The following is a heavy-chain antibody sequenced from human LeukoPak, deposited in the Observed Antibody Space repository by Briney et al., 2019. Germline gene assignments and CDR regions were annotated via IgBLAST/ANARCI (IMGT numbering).Heavy chain of an antibody. J-gene: IGHJ4*02. CDR2: IQYDGSYK. CDR3: AKTSDQLLYSKFDF. Sequence: PGESLRLSCATSGFTFSFYGMHWVRQAPGKGQEWVAFIQYDGSYKFYADSVQGRFSISRDNSKNTLFLQMNSLRADDTAVYYCAKTSDQLLYSKFDFWGQGTLVTVSS. V-gene: IGHV3-30*02. CDR1: GFTFSFYG. D-gene: IGHD2-2*02.